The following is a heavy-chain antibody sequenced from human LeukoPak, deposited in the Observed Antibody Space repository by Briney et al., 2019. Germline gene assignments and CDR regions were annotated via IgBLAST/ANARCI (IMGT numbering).Heavy chain of an antibody. V-gene: IGHV3-30-3*01. CDR1: GFTLSTYA. D-gene: IGHD7-27*01. CDR2: ISYDSSNY. Sequence: GGSLRLSCAASGFTLSTYAMHWVRQVPGRGLEWVAVISYDSSNYYYADSVKGRFTISRDNSRNSLYLQMNSLRVEDTAIYYCARGRPPSNWGFDYWGQGTLVTVSS. CDR3: ARGRPPSNWGFDY. J-gene: IGHJ4*02.